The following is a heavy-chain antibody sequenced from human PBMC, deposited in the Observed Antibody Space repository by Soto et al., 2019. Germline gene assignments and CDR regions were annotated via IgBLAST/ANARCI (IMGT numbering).Heavy chain of an antibody. Sequence: GGSLRLSCAASGFTFSSYGMHWVRQAPGKGLEWVAVIWYDGSNKYYADSVKGRFTISRDNSKNTLYLQMNSLRAEDTAVYYCARDKAADYKFDYWGQGTLVTVSS. CDR3: ARDKAADYKFDY. J-gene: IGHJ4*02. D-gene: IGHD3-10*01. CDR1: GFTFSSYG. V-gene: IGHV3-33*01. CDR2: IWYDGSNK.